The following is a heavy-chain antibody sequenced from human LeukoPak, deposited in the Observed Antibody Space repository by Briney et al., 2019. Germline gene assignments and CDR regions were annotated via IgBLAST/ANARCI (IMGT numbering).Heavy chain of an antibody. Sequence: ASVKVSCKASGYTFTSYDINWVRQATGQGLEWMGWMNPNSGNTGYAQKFQGRVTMTRNTSISTAYMELSSLRSEDTAVYYCARGTKPPYYDFWSGYQNPFDYWGQGTLVTVSP. CDR2: MNPNSGNT. V-gene: IGHV1-8*01. CDR3: ARGTKPPYYDFWSGYQNPFDY. J-gene: IGHJ4*02. D-gene: IGHD3-3*01. CDR1: GYTFTSYD.